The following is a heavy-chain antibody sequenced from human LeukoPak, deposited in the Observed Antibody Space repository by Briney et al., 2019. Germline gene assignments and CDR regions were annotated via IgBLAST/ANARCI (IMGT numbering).Heavy chain of an antibody. J-gene: IGHJ4*02. D-gene: IGHD6-6*01. CDR3: ARGGSRQISSSDFDY. Sequence: SETLSLTCTVSGGSFNSYYWNWIRQPPGKGLEWIGYIYYTGSTNCNPSLKSRVTISVDTSKKQFSLKLSSVTAADTAVYYCARGGSRQISSSDFDYWGQGTLVTVSS. CDR2: IYYTGST. CDR1: GGSFNSYY. V-gene: IGHV4-59*01.